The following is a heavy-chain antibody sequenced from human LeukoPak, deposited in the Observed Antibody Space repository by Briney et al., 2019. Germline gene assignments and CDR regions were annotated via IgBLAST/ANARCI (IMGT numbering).Heavy chain of an antibody. Sequence: SETLSLTCAVYGGSFSGYYWSWIRQPPGKGLEWIGEINHSGSTNYNPSLKSRVTISVDTSKNQFSLKLSSVTAADTAVYYCARGRGAARPDWNYWGQGTLVAVSS. D-gene: IGHD6-6*01. V-gene: IGHV4-34*01. CDR3: ARGRGAARPDWNY. CDR1: GGSFSGYY. CDR2: INHSGST. J-gene: IGHJ4*02.